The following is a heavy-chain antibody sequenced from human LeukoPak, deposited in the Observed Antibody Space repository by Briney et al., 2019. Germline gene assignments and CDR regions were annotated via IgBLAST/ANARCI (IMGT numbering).Heavy chain of an antibody. Sequence: GGSLRLSCAASGFTFSSYAMHWVRQAPGKGLEWVAVISFDGSKTYYADSLKGRCTISRDNSKNTLYLQMSSLRAEDTAAYYCARDRQPYYHYYGMDVWGQGTTVTVSS. CDR2: ISFDGSKT. V-gene: IGHV3-30-3*01. J-gene: IGHJ6*02. D-gene: IGHD6-6*01. CDR1: GFTFSSYA. CDR3: ARDRQPYYHYYGMDV.